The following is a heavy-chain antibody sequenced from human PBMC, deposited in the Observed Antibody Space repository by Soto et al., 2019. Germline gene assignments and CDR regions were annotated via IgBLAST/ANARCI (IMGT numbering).Heavy chain of an antibody. CDR1: GGSFSGYY. CDR3: ARGCSSTSRLPYYFDS. V-gene: IGHV4-34*01. J-gene: IGHJ4*02. Sequence: QVQLQQWGAGLLKPSETLSLTCAVDGGSFSGYYWSWIRQPPGKGLEWIGEINHSGSTNYNPSLKSRVTISVDTSKNQFSLKLSSVTAADTSLYYCARGCSSTSRLPYYFDSWGQVTRVTVCS. CDR2: INHSGST. D-gene: IGHD2-2*01.